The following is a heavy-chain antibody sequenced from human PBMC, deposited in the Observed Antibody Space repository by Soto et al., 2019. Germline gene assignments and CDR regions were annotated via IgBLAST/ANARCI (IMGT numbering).Heavy chain of an antibody. CDR1: GSTNSSNA. V-gene: IGHV1-69*13. CDR2: IIPIFGTA. D-gene: IGHD3-3*01. CDR3: ARVFASSVDEYDLFYF. Sequence: SVKPSCEASGSTNSSNAISWVLQAPGQGHEWMGGIIPIFGTANYAQKFQGRVTITADESTSTAYMELSSLRSEDTAVYYCARVFASSVDEYDLFYFCGQGSLVIGSA. J-gene: IGHJ4*02.